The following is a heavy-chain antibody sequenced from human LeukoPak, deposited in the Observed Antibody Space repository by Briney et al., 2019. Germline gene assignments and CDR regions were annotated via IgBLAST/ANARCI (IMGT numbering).Heavy chain of an antibody. CDR3: ARSPDILTGENFDY. D-gene: IGHD3-9*01. V-gene: IGHV1-2*02. CDR2: INPNSGGT. J-gene: IGHJ4*02. CDR1: GYTFTGYY. Sequence: ASVKVSCKASGYTFTGYYMHWVRQAPGQGLEWMGWINPNSGGTNYAQKFHDRVTMTRDTSIRTAYMEVSRLRSDDTAAYYCARSPDILTGENFDYWGQGTLVTVSS.